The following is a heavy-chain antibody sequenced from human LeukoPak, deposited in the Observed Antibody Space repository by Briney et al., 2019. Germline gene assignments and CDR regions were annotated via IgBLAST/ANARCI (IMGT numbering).Heavy chain of an antibody. Sequence: SETLSLTCAVYGGSFSGYYWSWIRQPPGKGLEWIGEINHSGGTNYNPSLKSRVTISVDTSKNQFSLKLSSVTAADTAVYYCARTRAVAGRGHFDYWGQGTLVTVSS. CDR2: INHSGGT. D-gene: IGHD6-19*01. CDR1: GGSFSGYY. V-gene: IGHV4-34*01. J-gene: IGHJ4*02. CDR3: ARTRAVAGRGHFDY.